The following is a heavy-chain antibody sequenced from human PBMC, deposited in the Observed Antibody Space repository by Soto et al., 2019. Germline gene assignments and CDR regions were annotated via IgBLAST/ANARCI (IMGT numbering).Heavy chain of an antibody. J-gene: IGHJ6*02. CDR2: IVVGSGNT. V-gene: IGHV1-58*01. Sequence: GASVKVSCKASGFTFTSSAVQWVRQARGQRLEWIGWIVVGSGNTNYAQKFQERVTITRDMSTSTAYMELSSLRSEDTAVYYCAADSEITLSTGYYYDVIDVWGQRTTVPVS. CDR3: AADSEITLSTGYYYDVIDV. D-gene: IGHD3-10*01. CDR1: GFTFTSSA.